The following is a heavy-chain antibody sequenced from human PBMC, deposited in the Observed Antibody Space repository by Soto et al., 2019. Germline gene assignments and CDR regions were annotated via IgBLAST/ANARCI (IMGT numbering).Heavy chain of an antibody. J-gene: IGHJ6*02. CDR2: TYYRSKWYN. Sequence: SQTLSLTGAISGDSVSSNSAAWNWIRQSPSRGLEWLGRTYYRSKWYNDYAVSVKSRITINPDTSKNQFSLQLNSVTPEDTAVYYCARDPRSDYDFWSGGGMDVWGQGTTVTVSS. CDR1: GDSVSSNSAA. V-gene: IGHV6-1*01. D-gene: IGHD3-3*01. CDR3: ARDPRSDYDFWSGGGMDV.